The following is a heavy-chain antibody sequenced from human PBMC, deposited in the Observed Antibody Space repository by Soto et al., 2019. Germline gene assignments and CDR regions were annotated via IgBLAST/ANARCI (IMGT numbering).Heavy chain of an antibody. D-gene: IGHD1-26*01. CDR2: LSPSSSDV. V-gene: IGHV3-11*01. CDR3: ARDNQGASLAIGY. CDR1: GFTFSDYY. Sequence: QVQLVESGGGLVKPGGSLRLSCAASGFTFSDYYMSWIRQAPGKGLEWLAYLSPSSSDVRYADSVKGRFTISRENAKNSLYLQMNSLRTEDTAVYYCARDNQGASLAIGYWGQGTLVTVSS. J-gene: IGHJ4*02.